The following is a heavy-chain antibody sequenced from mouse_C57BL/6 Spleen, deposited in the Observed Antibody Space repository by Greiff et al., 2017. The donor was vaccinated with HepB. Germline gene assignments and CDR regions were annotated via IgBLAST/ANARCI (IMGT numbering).Heavy chain of an antibody. Sequence: QVQLKQSGPELVKPGASVKISCKASGYAFSSSWMNWVKQRPGKGLEWIGRIYPGDGDTNYNGKFKGKATLTADKSSSTAYMQLSSLTSEDSAVYFCARRGYDGSLFAYWGQGTLVTVSA. D-gene: IGHD2-2*01. CDR1: GYAFSSSW. CDR2: IYPGDGDT. J-gene: IGHJ3*01. V-gene: IGHV1-82*01. CDR3: ARRGYDGSLFAY.